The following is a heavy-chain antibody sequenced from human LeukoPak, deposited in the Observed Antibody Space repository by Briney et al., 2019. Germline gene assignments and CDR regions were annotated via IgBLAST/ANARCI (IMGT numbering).Heavy chain of an antibody. CDR2: IWYDGSNK. V-gene: IGHV3-33*01. D-gene: IGHD3-9*01. CDR3: AREGASYYDILTGYYRY. CDR1: GFTFSSHG. J-gene: IGHJ4*02. Sequence: GGSLRLSCAASGFTFSSHGMHWVRQAPGKGLEWVAVIWYDGSNKYYADSVKGRFTISRDNSKNTLYLQMNSLRAEDTAVYYCAREGASYYDILTGYYRYWGQGTLVTVSS.